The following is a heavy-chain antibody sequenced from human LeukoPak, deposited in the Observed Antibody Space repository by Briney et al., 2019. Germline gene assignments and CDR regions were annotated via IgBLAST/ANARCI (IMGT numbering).Heavy chain of an antibody. J-gene: IGHJ4*02. Sequence: ASVKVSCKASGYTFTGYYMHWVQQAPGQGLEWMGWINPNSGGTNYAQKFQGRVTMTRDTSISTAYMELSRLRSDDTAVYYCARVPDSIVTTVEFDYWGQGTLVTVSS. CDR3: ARVPDSIVTTVEFDY. CDR1: GYTFTGYY. D-gene: IGHD4-23*01. V-gene: IGHV1-2*02. CDR2: INPNSGGT.